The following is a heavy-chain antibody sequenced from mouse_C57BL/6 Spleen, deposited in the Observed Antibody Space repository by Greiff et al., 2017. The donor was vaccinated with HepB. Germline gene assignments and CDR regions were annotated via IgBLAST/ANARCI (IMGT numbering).Heavy chain of an antibody. D-gene: IGHD2-4*01. CDR3: ARSVYDYDGY. Sequence: VQLQQSGAELVKPGASVKLSCKASGYTFTSYWMHWVKQRPGQGLEWIGMIHPNSGSTNYNEKFKSKATLTVDKSSSTAYMQLSSLTSEDSAVYYCARSVYDYDGYWGQGTTLTVSS. V-gene: IGHV1-64*01. J-gene: IGHJ2*01. CDR2: IHPNSGST. CDR1: GYTFTSYW.